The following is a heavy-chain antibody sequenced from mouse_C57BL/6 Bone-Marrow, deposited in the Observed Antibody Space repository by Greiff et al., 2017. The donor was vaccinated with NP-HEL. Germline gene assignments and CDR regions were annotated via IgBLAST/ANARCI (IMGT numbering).Heavy chain of an antibody. CDR1: GYTFTSYW. D-gene: IGHD1-1*01. J-gene: IGHJ3*01. CDR2: INPSNGGT. CDR3: ARRGGYYYGRAWFAY. V-gene: IGHV1-53*01. Sequence: VQLQQPGTELVKPGASVKLSCRASGYTFTSYWMHWVKQRPGQGLEWIGNINPSNGGTNYNEKFKSKATLTVDKSSSTAYMQLSSLTSEDSAVYYCARRGGYYYGRAWFAYWGQGTLVTVSA.